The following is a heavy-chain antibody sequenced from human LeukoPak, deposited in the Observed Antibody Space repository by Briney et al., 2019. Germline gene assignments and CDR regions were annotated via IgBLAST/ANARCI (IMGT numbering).Heavy chain of an antibody. V-gene: IGHV3-21*01. CDR1: GFTFSSYS. J-gene: IGHJ3*02. CDR3: AREYYYYGSGSYYPDAFDI. Sequence: PGGSLRLSCAASGFTFSSYSMNWVRQAPGKGLEWVSSISSSSSYIYYADSVKGRFTISRDNARNSLYLQMNSLRAEDTAVYYCAREYYYYGSGSYYPDAFDIWGQGTMVTVSS. CDR2: ISSSSSYI. D-gene: IGHD3-10*01.